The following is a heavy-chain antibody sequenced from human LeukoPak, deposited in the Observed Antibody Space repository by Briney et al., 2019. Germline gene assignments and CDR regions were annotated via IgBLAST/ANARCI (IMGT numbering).Heavy chain of an antibody. V-gene: IGHV3-30-3*01. CDR1: GFTFSSYA. D-gene: IGHD6-6*01. CDR2: ISYDGSNK. J-gene: IGHJ4*02. Sequence: GGSLKLSCAASGFTFSSYAMHWVRQAPGKGLEWVAVISYDGSNKYYADSVKGRFTISRDNSKNTLYLQMNSLRAEDTALYYCAKDLYSSSSECDYWGQGTLVTVSS. CDR3: AKDLYSSSSECDY.